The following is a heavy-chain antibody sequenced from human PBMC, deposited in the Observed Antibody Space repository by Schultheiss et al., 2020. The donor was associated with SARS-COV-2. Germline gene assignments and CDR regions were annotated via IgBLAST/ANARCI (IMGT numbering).Heavy chain of an antibody. CDR2: INHSGST. J-gene: IGHJ6*02. V-gene: IGHV4-34*09. Sequence: SETLSLTCTVPGSSISSYYWSWIRQPPGKGLEWIGEINHSGSTNYNPSLKSRVTISVDTSKNQFSLKLSSVTAADTAVYYCARDDLRAAAGTGWYYGMDGWGQGTTVTVSS. CDR1: GSSISSYY. D-gene: IGHD6-13*01. CDR3: ARDDLRAAAGTGWYYGMDG.